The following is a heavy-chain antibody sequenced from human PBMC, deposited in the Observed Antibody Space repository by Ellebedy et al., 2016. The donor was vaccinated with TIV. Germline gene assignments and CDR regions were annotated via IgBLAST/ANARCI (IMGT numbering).Heavy chain of an antibody. CDR2: TDHDGRVK. D-gene: IGHD3-10*01. CDR1: GFTFSIYW. V-gene: IGHV3-7*03. Sequence: PGGSLRLSCVTSGFTFSIYWMSWVRQAPGKGLEWVANTDHDGRVKFYVDSVEGRFTISRDNAKNSLYLQMNSLRAEDTAVYYCARGVTMFRGNDNYFDPWGQGALVTVSS. J-gene: IGHJ5*02. CDR3: ARGVTMFRGNDNYFDP.